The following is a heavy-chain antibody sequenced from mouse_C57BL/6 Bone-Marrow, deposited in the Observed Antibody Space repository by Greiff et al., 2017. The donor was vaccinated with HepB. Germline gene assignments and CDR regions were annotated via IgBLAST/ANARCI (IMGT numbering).Heavy chain of an antibody. D-gene: IGHD1-1*01. Sequence: QVQLKQPGAELVKPGASVKLSCKASGYTFTSYWMHWVKQRPGRGLEWIGRIDPNSGGTKYNEKFKSKATLTVDKPSSTAYMQLSSLTSEDSAVYYCARRGSRYWYFDVWGTGTTVTVSS. CDR2: IDPNSGGT. J-gene: IGHJ1*03. CDR3: ARRGSRYWYFDV. CDR1: GYTFTSYW. V-gene: IGHV1-72*01.